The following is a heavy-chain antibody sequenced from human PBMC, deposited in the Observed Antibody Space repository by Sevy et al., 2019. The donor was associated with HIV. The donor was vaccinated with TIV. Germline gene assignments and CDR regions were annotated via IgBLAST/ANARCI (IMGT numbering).Heavy chain of an antibody. V-gene: IGHV3-53*01. J-gene: IGHJ6*02. D-gene: IGHD3-10*01. CDR2: IYSGGST. Sequence: GGSLRLSCAASGFTVSSNYMGWVRQATGKRVEWVSVIYSGGSTYYADSVKGRFTISRDNSKNTLYLQMNSLRAEDTAVYYCARDLRFSGMDVWGQGTTVTVSS. CDR3: ARDLRFSGMDV. CDR1: GFTVSSNY.